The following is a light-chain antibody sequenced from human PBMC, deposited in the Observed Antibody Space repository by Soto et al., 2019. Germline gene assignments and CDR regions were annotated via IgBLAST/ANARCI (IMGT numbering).Light chain of an antibody. CDR1: QSVRSNH. CDR2: DAS. CDR3: QQYGSSPRT. J-gene: IGKJ2*01. Sequence: EIVLTQSPGTLSLSPGERATLSCRASQSVRSNHLAWYQQKPGQAPRLLIYDASSRATGIPDRFSGSGSGTDFTLTISRREPEDFAVYYCQQYGSSPRTFGRGTKLEI. V-gene: IGKV3-20*01.